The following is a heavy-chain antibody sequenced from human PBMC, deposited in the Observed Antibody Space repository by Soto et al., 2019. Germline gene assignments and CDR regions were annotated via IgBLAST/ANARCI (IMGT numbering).Heavy chain of an antibody. J-gene: IGHJ4*02. CDR1: GYAFPNYC. CDR3: ARFLPYESPHGYIPDY. D-gene: IGHD3-22*01. V-gene: IGHV5-51*01. Sequence: PGESLKISCKGSGYAFPNYCIGWLRPMPGKGLEWMGMVYPADSETRYSPSFEGQVTFSADRSTNTAYVQWSRLKASDTAMFYCARFLPYESPHGYIPDYWGQGTLVTVS. CDR2: VYPADSET.